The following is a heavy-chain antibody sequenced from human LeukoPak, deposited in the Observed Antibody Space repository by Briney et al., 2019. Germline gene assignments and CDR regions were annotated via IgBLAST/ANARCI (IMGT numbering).Heavy chain of an antibody. Sequence: ASVKVSCKASGYTFTSYDINWVRQATGQGLEWMGWMNPNSGNTGYAQKFQGRVTMTRNTSISTAYKELSSLRSEDAAVYYCAREPGSVTVLRFLEWSAHYYGMDVWGQGTTVTVSS. CDR1: GYTFTSYD. CDR2: MNPNSGNT. V-gene: IGHV1-8*01. D-gene: IGHD3-3*01. CDR3: AREPGSVTVLRFLEWSAHYYGMDV. J-gene: IGHJ6*02.